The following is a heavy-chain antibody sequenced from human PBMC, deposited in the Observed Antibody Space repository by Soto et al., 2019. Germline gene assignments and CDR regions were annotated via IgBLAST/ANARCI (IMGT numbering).Heavy chain of an antibody. D-gene: IGHD4-17*01. Sequence: EVQLVESGGGLVQPGRSLRLSCAASGFTFDDYAMHWVRQAPGKGLEWVSGIRWNSCSIGYADSVKGRFTISRDNPKTSLYLQMNSLRAEDTALHYCAKDIDYGDYAAKCGMDVWGQGTTVTVSS. J-gene: IGHJ6*02. CDR1: GFTFDDYA. CDR2: IRWNSCSI. V-gene: IGHV3-9*01. CDR3: AKDIDYGDYAAKCGMDV.